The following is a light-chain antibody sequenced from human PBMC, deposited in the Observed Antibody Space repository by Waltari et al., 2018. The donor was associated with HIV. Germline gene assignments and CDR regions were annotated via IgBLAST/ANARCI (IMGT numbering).Light chain of an antibody. CDR3: QQYGSSLHS. J-gene: IGKJ2*03. V-gene: IGKV3D-20*01. CDR2: DAS. CDR1: QSVSSSY. Sequence: EIVLTQSPGTLSLSPGERATLSCGASQSVSSSYVAWYQQKPGLAPRLLIYDASRRATGIPDRFSGSGSGTDFTLTISRLEPEDFAVYYCQQYGSSLHSFGQGTKLEIK.